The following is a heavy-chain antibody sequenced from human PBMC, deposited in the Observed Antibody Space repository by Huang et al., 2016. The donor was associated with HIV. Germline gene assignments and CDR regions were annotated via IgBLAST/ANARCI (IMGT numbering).Heavy chain of an antibody. D-gene: IGHD1-7*01. CDR1: TFRFDAYW. J-gene: IGHJ6*02. CDR2: FRQDESEK. Sequence: VESGGRLVQPGGSIRLSCVGSTFRFDAYWMSWVRQPPGKGLEWVANFRQDESEKYYVDSVKGRFNISRDNAKKVVFLEMNNVRVEDTATYFCATKTAGMDIWGQGTTVTVS. V-gene: IGHV3-7*03. CDR3: ATKTAGMDI.